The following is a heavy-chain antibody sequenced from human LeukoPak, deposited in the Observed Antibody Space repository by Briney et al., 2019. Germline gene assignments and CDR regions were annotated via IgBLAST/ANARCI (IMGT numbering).Heavy chain of an antibody. CDR1: GYSFTGYY. J-gene: IGHJ6*03. CDR2: IIPIFGTA. D-gene: IGHD5-18*01. CDR3: ARADTAMGYYYYYYMDV. Sequence: SVKVSCKASGYSFTGYYLHWVRQAPGQGLEWMGGIIPIFGTANYAQKFQGRVTITADKSTSTAYMELSSLRSEDTAVYYCARADTAMGYYYYYYMDVWGKGTTVTVSS. V-gene: IGHV1-69*06.